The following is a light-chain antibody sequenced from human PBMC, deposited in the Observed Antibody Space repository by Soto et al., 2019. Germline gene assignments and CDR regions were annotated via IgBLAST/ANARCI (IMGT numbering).Light chain of an antibody. J-gene: IGLJ1*01. CDR1: SNDVGDYNY. Sequence: QSVLTQPRSVSGSPGQSVTISCTGTSNDVGDYNYVSWYQQHPDKAPKLMIYDVSKRPSGVPDRFSGSKSGITASLTISGLQAEDEADYFCCSYAGSSTFVFGTGTKVTVL. V-gene: IGLV2-11*01. CDR3: CSYAGSSTFV. CDR2: DVS.